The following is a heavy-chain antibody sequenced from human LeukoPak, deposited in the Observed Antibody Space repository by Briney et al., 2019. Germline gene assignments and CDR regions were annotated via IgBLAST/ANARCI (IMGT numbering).Heavy chain of an antibody. CDR3: ARDPFCSSTSCHRAAG. V-gene: IGHV1-8*01. CDR1: GYTFTSYD. Sequence: ASVKVSCKASGYTFTSYDINWVRRATGQGLEWMGWMNPNSGNTGYAQKFQGRVTMTRNTSISTAYMELSSLRSEDTAVYYCARDPFCSSTSCHRAAGWGQGTLVTVSS. D-gene: IGHD2-2*01. J-gene: IGHJ4*02. CDR2: MNPNSGNT.